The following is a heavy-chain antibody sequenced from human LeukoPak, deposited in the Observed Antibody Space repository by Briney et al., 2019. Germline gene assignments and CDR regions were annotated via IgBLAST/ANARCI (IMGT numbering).Heavy chain of an antibody. CDR1: GDSVSSNSVA. J-gene: IGHJ4*02. Sequence: SQTLSLTCVISGDSVSSNSVAWNWIRQSPSRGLEWLGRTYYRSKWDNDYAVSVTSRITISPDTSRNQFSLQLNSVTPEDTAVYYCARETINFFDYWGQGTLVTVSS. V-gene: IGHV6-1*01. CDR3: ARETINFFDY. CDR2: TYYRSKWDN.